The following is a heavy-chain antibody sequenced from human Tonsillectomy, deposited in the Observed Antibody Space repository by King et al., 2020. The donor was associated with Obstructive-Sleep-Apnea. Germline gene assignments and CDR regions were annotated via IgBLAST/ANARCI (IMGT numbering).Heavy chain of an antibody. D-gene: IGHD3-10*01. V-gene: IGHV3-48*04. Sequence: VQLVESGGGLVQPGGSLRLSCAASGFTFSSHSMNWVRQAPGKGLEWVSYISSSSSTIYYADFVKGRFTISRDNAKNSLYLQMNSLRAEETAVYYCARNGGGFDYWGQGTLVTVSS. CDR1: GFTFSSHS. CDR2: ISSSSSTI. CDR3: ARNGGGFDY. J-gene: IGHJ4*02.